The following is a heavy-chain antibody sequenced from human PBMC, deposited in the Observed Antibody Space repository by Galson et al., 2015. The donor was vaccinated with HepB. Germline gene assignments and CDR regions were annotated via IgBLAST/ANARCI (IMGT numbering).Heavy chain of an antibody. J-gene: IGHJ4*02. CDR3: AREKDGRVEMATMNNAPYYFDY. CDR2: ISAYNGNT. V-gene: IGHV1-18*01. D-gene: IGHD5-24*01. Sequence: SVKVSCKASGYTFTSYGISWVRQAPGQGLEWMGWISAYNGNTNYAQKLQGRVTMTTDTSTSTAYMELRSLRSDDTAVYYCAREKDGRVEMATMNNAPYYFDYWGQGTLVTVSS. CDR1: GYTFTSYG.